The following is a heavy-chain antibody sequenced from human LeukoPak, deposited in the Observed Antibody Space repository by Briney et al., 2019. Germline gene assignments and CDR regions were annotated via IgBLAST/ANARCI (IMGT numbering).Heavy chain of an antibody. CDR2: ISGSGGST. CDR3: AKFSTTVTDTSFDY. V-gene: IGHV3-23*01. J-gene: IGHJ4*02. CDR1: GFTFGSYG. D-gene: IGHD4-11*01. Sequence: PGGSLRLSCAASGFTFGSYGMNWVRQAPGKGLEWVSAISGSGGSTYYADSVKGRFTISRDNSKNTLYLQMNSLRAEDTAVYYCAKFSTTVTDTSFDYWGQGTLVTVSS.